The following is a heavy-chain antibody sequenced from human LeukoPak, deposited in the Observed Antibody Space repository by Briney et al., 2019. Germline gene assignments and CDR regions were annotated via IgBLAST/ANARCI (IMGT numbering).Heavy chain of an antibody. V-gene: IGHV4-39*07. CDR2: IYYSGST. D-gene: IGHD1-26*01. CDR3: ARDGEPSGPTFYYFDY. CDR1: GGSISSSSYY. J-gene: IGHJ4*02. Sequence: SETLSLTCTVSGGSISSSSYYWGWIRQPPGKGLEWIGSIYYSGSTYYNPSLKSRVTISVDTSKNQFSLKLSSVTAADTAVYYCARDGEPSGPTFYYFDYWGQGTLVTVSS.